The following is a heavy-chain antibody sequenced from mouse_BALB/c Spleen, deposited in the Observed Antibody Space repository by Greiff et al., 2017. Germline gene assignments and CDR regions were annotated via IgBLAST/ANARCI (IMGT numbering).Heavy chain of an antibody. J-gene: IGHJ1*01. CDR2: ISSGGSYT. D-gene: IGHD2-14*01. CDR3: ARQGRYDGKTYFDV. CDR1: GFTFSSYG. Sequence: DVHLVESGGDLVKPGGSLKLSCAASGFTFSSYGMSWVRQTPDKRLEWVATISSGGSYTYYPDSVKGRFTISRDNAKNTLYLQMSSLKSEDTAMYYCARQGRYDGKTYFDVWGAGTTVTVSS. V-gene: IGHV5-6*01.